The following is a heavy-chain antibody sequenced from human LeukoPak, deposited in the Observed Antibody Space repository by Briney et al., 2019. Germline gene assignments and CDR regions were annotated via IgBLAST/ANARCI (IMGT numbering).Heavy chain of an antibody. CDR3: ARSKAGGY. Sequence: GGSLRLSCAVSGFNFSNYWMSWVRQAPGKGLEWVADIDQEGSKQNCADSVKGRFSISRDNAKTSVYLQMNSLKVEDTAFYYCARSKAGGYWGQGTLVTVSS. V-gene: IGHV3-7*01. CDR1: GFNFSNYW. J-gene: IGHJ4*02. CDR2: IDQEGSKQ. D-gene: IGHD3-10*01.